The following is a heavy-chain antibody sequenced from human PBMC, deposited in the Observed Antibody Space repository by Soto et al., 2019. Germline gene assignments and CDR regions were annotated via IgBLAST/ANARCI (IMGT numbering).Heavy chain of an antibody. CDR1: GGIFSSYT. Sequence: KVSCKASGGIFSSYTINWVRQAPGQGLEWMGRIIPILDIANYAQKFQGRITITADKSTSTAYMELSSLRSEDTAVYYCARGYCSGGSCYGWCDYWGQGTLVTVSS. J-gene: IGHJ4*02. D-gene: IGHD2-15*01. CDR2: IIPILDIA. CDR3: ARGYCSGGSCYGWCDY. V-gene: IGHV1-69*02.